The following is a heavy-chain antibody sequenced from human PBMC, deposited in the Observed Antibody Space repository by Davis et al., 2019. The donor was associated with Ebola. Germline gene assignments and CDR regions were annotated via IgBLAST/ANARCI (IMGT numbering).Heavy chain of an antibody. CDR2: ISWNSDRE. V-gene: IGHV3-9*01. J-gene: IGHJ4*02. CDR1: GFNFDDFA. CDR3: ARGHVMAWGPLDH. D-gene: IGHD5-24*01. Sequence: GGSLRLSCAASGFNFDDFAMHWVRQGPGKGLEWVAGISWNSDREGYADSVKGRFTISRDNAKNYLYLQINSLRLEDTGLYYCARGHVMAWGPLDHWDQGTPVSVSS.